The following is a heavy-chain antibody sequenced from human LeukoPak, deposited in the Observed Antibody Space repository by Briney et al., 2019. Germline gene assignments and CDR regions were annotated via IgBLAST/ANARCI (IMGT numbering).Heavy chain of an antibody. D-gene: IGHD6-19*01. J-gene: IGHJ4*02. CDR2: INPNSGGT. CDR3: ARVAPRIAVAGTDFDY. V-gene: IGHV1-2*02. CDR1: GYTFTSYG. Sequence: ASVKVSCKASGYTFTSYGISWVRQAPGQGLEWMGWINPNSGGTNYAQKFQGRVTMTRDTSISTAYMEVSRLTSDDTAVYYCARVAPRIAVAGTDFDYWGQGTLVTVSS.